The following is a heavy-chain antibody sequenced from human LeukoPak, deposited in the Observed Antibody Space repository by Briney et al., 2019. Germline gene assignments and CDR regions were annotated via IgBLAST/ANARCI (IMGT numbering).Heavy chain of an antibody. J-gene: IGHJ4*02. CDR1: GGSISTSSYY. V-gene: IGHV4-39*01. Sequence: RPSETLSLTCTVAGGSISTSSYYWGWIRQPPGKGLEWIGSIYHSRSTYYNASLESRATISADTSKDQFSLKLSSVTAADAAVYYCARHRWMEVYGSGSYYVDYWGQGTLVTVSS. D-gene: IGHD3-10*01. CDR2: IYHSRST. CDR3: ARHRWMEVYGSGSYYVDY.